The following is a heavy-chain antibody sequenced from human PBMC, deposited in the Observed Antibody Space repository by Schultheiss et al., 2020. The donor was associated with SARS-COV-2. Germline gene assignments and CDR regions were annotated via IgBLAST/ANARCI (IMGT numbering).Heavy chain of an antibody. V-gene: IGHV3-23*01. CDR2: ISGSGGST. Sequence: GGSLRLSCAASGFNFSSHSMYWVRQAPGKGLEWVSAISGSGGSTYYADSVKGRFTISRDNSKNTLYLQMNSLRSEDTGVYYCATSDAGGSYYGPCGYWGQGTLVTVSS. J-gene: IGHJ4*02. D-gene: IGHD1-26*01. CDR1: GFNFSSHS. CDR3: ATSDAGGSYYGPCGY.